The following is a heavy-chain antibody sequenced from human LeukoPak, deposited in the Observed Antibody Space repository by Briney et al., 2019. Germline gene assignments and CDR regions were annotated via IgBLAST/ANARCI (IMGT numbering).Heavy chain of an antibody. J-gene: IGHJ4*02. D-gene: IGHD4-17*01. CDR3: ARDYGDYSYYFDY. V-gene: IGHV1-69*04. CDR1: GGTFSSYT. Sequence: SVKASCKASGGTFSSYTISWVRQAPGQGLEWMGRIIPILGIANYAQKFQGRVTITADKSTSTAYMELSSLRSEDTAVYYCARDYGDYSYYFDYWGQGTLVTVSS. CDR2: IIPILGIA.